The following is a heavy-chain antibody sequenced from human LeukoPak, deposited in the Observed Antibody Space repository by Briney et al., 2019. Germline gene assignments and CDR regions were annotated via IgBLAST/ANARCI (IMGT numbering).Heavy chain of an antibody. Sequence: GGSLRLSCAASGFTFSSYSMNWVRQAPGKGLEWVSSISSSSSYIYYADSVKGRFTISRDNAKNSLYLQMNSLRAEDTALYYCAKGHYYDSSGRFDYWGQGTLVTVSS. D-gene: IGHD3-22*01. CDR2: ISSSSSYI. V-gene: IGHV3-21*04. CDR1: GFTFSSYS. CDR3: AKGHYYDSSGRFDY. J-gene: IGHJ4*02.